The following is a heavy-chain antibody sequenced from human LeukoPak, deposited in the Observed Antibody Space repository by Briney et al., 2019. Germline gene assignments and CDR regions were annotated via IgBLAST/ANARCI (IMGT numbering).Heavy chain of an antibody. CDR1: GGSINSSSYY. CDR2: IYYSGST. CDR3: AGLSGKLLRSGPSSEVF. D-gene: IGHD2-21*02. J-gene: IGHJ4*02. V-gene: IGHV4-39*01. Sequence: PSETLSLICTVSGGSINSSSYYLGWIRQPPRKGLEWIGSIYYSGSTYYNPSLKSRVTISVDTSKNQFSLKLSSVTAADTAVYYCAGLSGKLLRSGPSSEVFWCQETLGAVSS.